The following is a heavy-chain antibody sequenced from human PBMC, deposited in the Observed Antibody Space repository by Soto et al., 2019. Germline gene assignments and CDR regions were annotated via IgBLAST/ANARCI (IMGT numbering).Heavy chain of an antibody. V-gene: IGHV3-30-3*01. CDR3: ARDPSFDYMYGTPDY. J-gene: IGHJ4*02. Sequence: VQLAESGGDVVQPGRSLRLSCAASGFIFSSFALHWVRQTPDKGLEWVAFISNDGSQTYYADSVKGRFTISRDNSNNSLTLQMDRLRPEDTARYYFARDPSFDYMYGTPDYWGQGTLVAVSS. CDR2: ISNDGSQT. D-gene: IGHD2-8*01. CDR1: GFIFSSFA.